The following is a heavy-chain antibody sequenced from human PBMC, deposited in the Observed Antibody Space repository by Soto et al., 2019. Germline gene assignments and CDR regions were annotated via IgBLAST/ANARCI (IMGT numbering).Heavy chain of an antibody. D-gene: IGHD6-6*01. CDR3: ARDRAISDYRSSGALGL. CDR2: IYSGGST. J-gene: IGHJ4*02. Sequence: EVQLVESGGGLVQPGGSLRLSCAASGFTVSGHYMSWVRQAPGKGLEWVSVIYSGGSTYYANSVTGRFTISRDNSRNTVYLQMHSLRAEDKAVYYCARDRAISDYRSSGALGLWGQGTLVSVSS. CDR1: GFTVSGHY. V-gene: IGHV3-66*01.